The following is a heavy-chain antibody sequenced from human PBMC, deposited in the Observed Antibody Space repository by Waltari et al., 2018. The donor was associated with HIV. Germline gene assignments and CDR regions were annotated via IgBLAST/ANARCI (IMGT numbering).Heavy chain of an antibody. CDR2: INSDGSST. Sequence: EVQLVESGGGLVQPGGSLRLSCAASGFTFRSYWMHWVRQVPGKGLGWVSRINSDGSSTTYADSVKGRFTISRDNAKSTLYLQMNSLRDEDTAVYYCARTFTVATISPLLHWGQGTLVTVSS. J-gene: IGHJ4*02. CDR3: ARTFTVATISPLLH. D-gene: IGHD5-12*01. CDR1: GFTFRSYW. V-gene: IGHV3-74*01.